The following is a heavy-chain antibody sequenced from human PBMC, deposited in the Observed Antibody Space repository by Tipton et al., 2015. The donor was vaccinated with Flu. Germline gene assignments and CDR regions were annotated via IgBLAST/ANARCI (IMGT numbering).Heavy chain of an antibody. CDR2: ISSSGSTI. CDR3: ARDPFTNYYDSSGYYP. D-gene: IGHD3-22*01. J-gene: IGHJ5*02. Sequence: SLRLSCAASGFTFSSYEMNWVRQAPGKGLEWVSYISSSGSTIYYADSVKGRFTISRDNAKNSLYLQMNSLRAEDTAVYYCARDPFTNYYDSSGYYPWGQGTLVTVSS. CDR1: GFTFSSYE. V-gene: IGHV3-48*03.